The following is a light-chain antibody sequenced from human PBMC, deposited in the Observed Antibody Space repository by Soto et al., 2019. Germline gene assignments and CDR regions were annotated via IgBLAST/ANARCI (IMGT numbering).Light chain of an antibody. Sequence: QSVLTQPPSVSAAPGQKVTISCSGSSSNIGNYYVCWYQHLPGTAPKFLIYENDKRPSGIPDRLSGSKSGTSATLDITGLQPGDEADYYCAAWDGNLRAVVFGGGTKLTVL. CDR3: AAWDGNLRAVV. CDR1: SSNIGNYY. J-gene: IGLJ2*01. CDR2: END. V-gene: IGLV1-51*02.